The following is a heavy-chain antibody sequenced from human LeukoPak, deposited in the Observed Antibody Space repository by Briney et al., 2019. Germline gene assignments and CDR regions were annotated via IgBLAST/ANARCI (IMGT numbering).Heavy chain of an antibody. CDR2: IYYSGST. J-gene: IGHJ4*02. CDR3: ARLTAVAGTTDYFDS. CDR1: GGSISSYY. V-gene: IGHV4-59*01. D-gene: IGHD6-19*01. Sequence: SETLSLTCTVSGGSISSYYWSWIRQPPGKGLEWIGYIYYSGSTNYNPSLKSRVTISVDTSKNQFSLKLSSVTAADTAVYYCARLTAVAGTTDYFDSWGQGTLVTVSS.